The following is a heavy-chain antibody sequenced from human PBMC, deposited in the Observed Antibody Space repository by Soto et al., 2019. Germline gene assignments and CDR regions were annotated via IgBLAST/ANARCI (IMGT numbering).Heavy chain of an antibody. D-gene: IGHD1-26*01. CDR1: GGSISSYY. Sequence: QVQLQESGPGLVKPSETLSLTCTVSGGSISSYYWSWIRQPPGKGLEWIGYIYYSGSTNYNPSLKSRLTIPVDTSKNQCSSELSSVTAADTAVYDCASVRGLPPKPAGRYYFDYWGQGTLVTVSS. V-gene: IGHV4-59*01. CDR2: IYYSGST. CDR3: ASVRGLPPKPAGRYYFDY. J-gene: IGHJ4*02.